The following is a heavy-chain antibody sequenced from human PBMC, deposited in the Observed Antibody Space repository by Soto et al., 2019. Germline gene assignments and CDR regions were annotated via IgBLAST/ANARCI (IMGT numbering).Heavy chain of an antibody. CDR2: IYHSGST. CDR1: GGSISSSNW. CDR3: ARAAGTTVTLFDY. V-gene: IGHV4-4*02. D-gene: IGHD4-17*01. Sequence: QVQLQESGPGLVKPSGTLSLTCAVSGGSISSSNWWSWVRQPPGKGLEWIGEIYHSGSTNYNPSLKSRVXXSXDXXKNQFSLKLSSVTAAGTAVYYCARAAGTTVTLFDYWGQGTLVTVSS. J-gene: IGHJ4*02.